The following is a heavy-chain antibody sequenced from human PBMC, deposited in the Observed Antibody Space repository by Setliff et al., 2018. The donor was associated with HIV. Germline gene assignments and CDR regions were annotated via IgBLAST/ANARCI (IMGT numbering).Heavy chain of an antibody. D-gene: IGHD3-22*01. J-gene: IGHJ3*02. Sequence: PSETLSLTCTVSGGSISRFYWSWIRQPPGKGLEWIGYIYYSGSTYYNPSLKSRVTISVDTSKNQFSLKLSSVTAADTAVYYCARHSITLVVGVPERDDAFDIWGQGTMVTVSS. CDR2: IYYSGST. CDR1: GGSISRFY. V-gene: IGHV4-59*08. CDR3: ARHSITLVVGVPERDDAFDI.